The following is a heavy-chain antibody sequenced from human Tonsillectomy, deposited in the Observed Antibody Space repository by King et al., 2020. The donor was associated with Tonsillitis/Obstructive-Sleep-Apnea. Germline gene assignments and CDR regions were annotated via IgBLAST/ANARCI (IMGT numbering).Heavy chain of an antibody. Sequence: QLQESGPGLVKPSETLSLTCTVSGGSISSYYWSWIRQPPGKGLEWIGYIYYSGSTNYNPSLKSRVTISVDTSKNQFSLKLSSGTAADTAVYYCATMGIQLWLGAFDIWGQGAMVTVSS. CDR3: ATMGIQLWLGAFDI. V-gene: IGHV4-59*08. D-gene: IGHD5-18*01. J-gene: IGHJ3*02. CDR1: GGSISSYY. CDR2: IYYSGST.